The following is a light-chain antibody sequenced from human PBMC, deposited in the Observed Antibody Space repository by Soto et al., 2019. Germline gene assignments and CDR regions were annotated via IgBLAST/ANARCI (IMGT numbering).Light chain of an antibody. CDR3: MQTKQLPPYT. V-gene: IGKV2D-29*01. Sequence: DIVMTQTPLSLSVTPGQPASISCRSSQSLLHSDGKTHLFWYLQRPGQPPQLLIYEGFNRFSGVSDRFSGSGSGTDFTLKISRVEAEDVGLYYCMQTKQLPPYTFGQGTRLEIK. CDR2: EGF. CDR1: QSLLHSDGKTH. J-gene: IGKJ5*01.